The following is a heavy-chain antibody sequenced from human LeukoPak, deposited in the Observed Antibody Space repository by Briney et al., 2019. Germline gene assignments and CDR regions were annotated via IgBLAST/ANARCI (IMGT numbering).Heavy chain of an antibody. CDR2: TNYSGNT. D-gene: IGHD6-19*01. CDR3: ARSSGWSFFDC. CDR1: GGSISGYY. Sequence: NPSETLSLTCTVSGGSISGYYWSWIRQTPGKGLEWIGCTNYSGNTDYSPSLKSRLTISVDTSKNQFSLRLRSVTAADTAVYYCARSSGWSFFDCWGQGSLVTVSS. V-gene: IGHV4-59*01. J-gene: IGHJ4*02.